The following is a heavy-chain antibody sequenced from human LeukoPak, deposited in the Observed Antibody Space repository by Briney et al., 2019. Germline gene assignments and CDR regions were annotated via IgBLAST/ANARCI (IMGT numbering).Heavy chain of an antibody. CDR3: AKAPAVGTPHYYMDV. V-gene: IGHV3-33*06. CDR2: IWYDGSNE. CDR1: GFTFSSYG. D-gene: IGHD4-23*01. Sequence: PGGSLRLSCAASGFTFSSYGMHWVRQAPGKGLEWVALIWYDGSNEYYADSVKGRFTISRDNSKNTLYLQMNSLRTEDTAVYYCAKAPAVGTPHYYMDVWGKGTTVTVSS. J-gene: IGHJ6*03.